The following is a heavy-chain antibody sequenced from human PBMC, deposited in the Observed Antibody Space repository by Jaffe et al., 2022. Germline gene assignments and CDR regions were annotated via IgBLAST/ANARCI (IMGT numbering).Heavy chain of an antibody. Sequence: QVQLVQSGAEVKEPGASVKVSCKASGYTFTSYYIYWVRQAPGQGLEWVGIIKSSGGNTRYAQRFQGRVTVTKDTSTSTVYMELSSLRSEDTAVYYCGRGGSTNWGPLDYWGQGTLVTVSS. D-gene: IGHD7-27*01. CDR1: GYTFTSYY. V-gene: IGHV1-46*01. CDR3: GRGGSTNWGPLDY. J-gene: IGHJ4*02. CDR2: IKSSGGNT.